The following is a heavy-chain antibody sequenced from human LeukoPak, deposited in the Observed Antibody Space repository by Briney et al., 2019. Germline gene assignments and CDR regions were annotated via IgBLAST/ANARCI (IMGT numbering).Heavy chain of an antibody. J-gene: IGHJ1*01. D-gene: IGHD3-22*01. CDR1: GGCIRSFY. Sequence: SETLSLTCTVSGGCIRSFYWSWIRQPPREGLEWIGYIYYSGSTNYNPSLKSRVNISVDASKNQFSLKLSSVTAADTAVYYCARRGYYYEYFQPWGQGTLVTVSS. V-gene: IGHV4-59*01. CDR2: IYYSGST. CDR3: ARRGYYYEYFQP.